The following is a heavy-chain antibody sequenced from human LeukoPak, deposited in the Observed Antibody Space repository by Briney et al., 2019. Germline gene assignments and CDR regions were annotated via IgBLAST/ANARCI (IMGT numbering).Heavy chain of an antibody. J-gene: IGHJ4*02. CDR2: IYSGGST. CDR3: ARLEGLIYFDY. V-gene: IGHV3-53*01. Sequence: GGSLRLSCAASGFTVSNDYMSWVRQAPGKGLEWISVIYSGGSTYYADSMKGRFTISRDNSKNTLYLQMNSLRAEDTAVYYCARLEGLIYFDYWGQGTLVTVSS. D-gene: IGHD1-1*01. CDR1: GFTVSNDY.